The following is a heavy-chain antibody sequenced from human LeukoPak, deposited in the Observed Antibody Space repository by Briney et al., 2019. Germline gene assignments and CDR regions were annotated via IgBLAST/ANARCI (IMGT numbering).Heavy chain of an antibody. J-gene: IGHJ6*04. CDR3: ARDREPYYYGSGSLSLGMDV. CDR1: GYTFTSYG. V-gene: IGHV1-18*04. D-gene: IGHD3-10*01. Sequence: GASVKVSCKASGYTFTSYGIRWVRQAPGQGLEWMGWISAYNGNTNYAQKLQGRVTMTTDTSTSTAYMELRSLRSDDTGVYYCARDREPYYYGSGSLSLGMDVWGKGTTVTVSS. CDR2: ISAYNGNT.